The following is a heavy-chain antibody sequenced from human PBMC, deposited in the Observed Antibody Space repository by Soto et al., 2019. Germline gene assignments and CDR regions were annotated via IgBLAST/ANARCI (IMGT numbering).Heavy chain of an antibody. Sequence: QVQLQESGPGLVKPSETLSLTCTVSGGSISSYYWSWIRQPPGKGLEWIGYIYYSGSTNYNPSLKSRVTISGDTSKNQFSLKLSSVTAADTAVYYCARDIATNNNSYYYCGMDVWGQGTTVTVSS. CDR1: GGSISSYY. D-gene: IGHD1-26*01. J-gene: IGHJ6*02. CDR3: ARDIATNNNSYYYCGMDV. CDR2: IYYSGST. V-gene: IGHV4-59*01.